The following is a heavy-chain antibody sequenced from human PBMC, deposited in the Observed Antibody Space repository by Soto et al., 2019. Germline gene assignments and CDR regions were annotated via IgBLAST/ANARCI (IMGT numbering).Heavy chain of an antibody. CDR3: ASSVAKYYYYGMDV. CDR1: GGTFSSYA. Sequence: QVQLVQSGAEVKKPGSSVKVSCKASGGTFSSYAISWVRQAPGQGLEWMGGIIPIFGTANYAQKFQGRVXIXAXEXPSTAYMELSNLRSEDTAVYYCASSVAKYYYYGMDVWGQGTTVTVSS. D-gene: IGHD5-12*01. CDR2: IIPIFGTA. V-gene: IGHV1-69*12. J-gene: IGHJ6*02.